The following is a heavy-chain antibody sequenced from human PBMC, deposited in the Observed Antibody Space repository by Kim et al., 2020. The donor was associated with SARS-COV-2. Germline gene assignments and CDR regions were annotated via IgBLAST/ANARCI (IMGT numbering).Heavy chain of an antibody. V-gene: IGHV3-21*04. CDR3: ARLPLSYDSSSLNWFDL. J-gene: IGHJ5*02. CDR1: GFTFSSYS. D-gene: IGHD3-22*01. CDR2: ISSSSSYI. Sequence: GGSLRLSCAASGFTFSSYSMNWVRQAPGKGLEWVSSISSSSSYIYYADSVKGRFTISRDNAKNSLYLQMNSLRAEDTAVYYCARLPLSYDSSSLNWFDLWGQETLVTVSS.